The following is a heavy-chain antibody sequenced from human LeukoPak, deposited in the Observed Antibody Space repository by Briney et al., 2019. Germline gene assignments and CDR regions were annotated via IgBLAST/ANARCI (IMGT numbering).Heavy chain of an antibody. D-gene: IGHD2-2*02. Sequence: GGSLRLSCAASGFTFDDYAMHWVRQAPGKGPEWVSGISWNSGSIGYADSVKGRFTISRDNAKNSLYLQMNSLRAEDTAVYYCARTSVDPAAIMANHFDYWGQGTLVTVSS. CDR2: ISWNSGSI. CDR1: GFTFDDYA. CDR3: ARTSVDPAAIMANHFDY. J-gene: IGHJ4*02. V-gene: IGHV3-9*01.